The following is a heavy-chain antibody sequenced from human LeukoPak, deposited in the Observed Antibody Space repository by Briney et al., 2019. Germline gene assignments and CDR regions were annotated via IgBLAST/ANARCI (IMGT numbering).Heavy chain of an antibody. CDR1: GFTFDDYG. D-gene: IGHD2-2*02. J-gene: IGHJ6*02. Sequence: GGSLRLSCAASGFTFDDYGMSWVRQAPGKGLKWVSGINWNGGSTGYADSVKGRFTISRDNAKNSLYLQMNGLRAEDTALYHCARVRPYCSSTSCYTYYYGMDVWGQGTTVTVSS. CDR3: ARVRPYCSSTSCYTYYYGMDV. V-gene: IGHV3-20*01. CDR2: INWNGGST.